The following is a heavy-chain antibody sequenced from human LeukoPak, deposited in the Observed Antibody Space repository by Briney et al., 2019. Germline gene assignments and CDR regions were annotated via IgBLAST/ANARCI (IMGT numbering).Heavy chain of an antibody. V-gene: IGHV3-64D*09. Sequence: GGSLRLSCSASGFTISLYAMHWVRQAPGKGLEYVSGISSKGVSTYYADSVKGRFTISRDNSEDTMFLQMSSLRPEDTAVYYCVKGGQYSSSSHFDYWGQGTLVTVSS. CDR3: VKGGQYSSSSHFDY. CDR2: ISSKGVST. D-gene: IGHD6-6*01. CDR1: GFTISLYA. J-gene: IGHJ4*02.